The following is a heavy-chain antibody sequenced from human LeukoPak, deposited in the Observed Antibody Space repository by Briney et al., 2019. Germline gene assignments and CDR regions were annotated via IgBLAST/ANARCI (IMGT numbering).Heavy chain of an antibody. CDR1: RGTLSSYA. J-gene: IGHJ4*02. CDR3: ARGGIAARPISSLDY. CDR2: NIPIFGTA. Sequence: GAAVYVSCNASRGTLSSYAISWVRQASGQGLEWMGGNIPIFGTANYAQKFQGRVTITTDESTSTAYMELSSLRSEDTAVYYCARGGIAARPISSLDYWGQGTLVTVSS. D-gene: IGHD6-6*01. V-gene: IGHV1-69*05.